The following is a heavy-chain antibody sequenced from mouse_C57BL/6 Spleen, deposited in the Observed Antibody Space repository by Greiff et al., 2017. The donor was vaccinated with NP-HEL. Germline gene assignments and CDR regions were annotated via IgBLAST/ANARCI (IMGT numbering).Heavy chain of an antibody. J-gene: IGHJ2*01. D-gene: IGHD2-3*01. Sequence: EVKLVESGGGLVKPGGSLKLSCAASGFTFSDYGMHWVRQAPEKGLEWVAYISSGSSTIYYADTVKGRFTISRDNAKNTLFLQMTSLRSEDTAMYYCARPRGLLPSWYFDYWGQGTTLTVSS. V-gene: IGHV5-17*01. CDR1: GFTFSDYG. CDR3: ARPRGLLPSWYFDY. CDR2: ISSGSSTI.